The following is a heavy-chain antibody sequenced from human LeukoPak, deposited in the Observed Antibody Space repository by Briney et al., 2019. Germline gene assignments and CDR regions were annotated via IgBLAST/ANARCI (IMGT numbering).Heavy chain of an antibody. CDR3: ASKNVDIVATETPGGDYYYYYMDV. V-gene: IGHV4-59*01. CDR1: GGSFSGYY. J-gene: IGHJ6*03. Sequence: SETLSLTCAVYGGSFSGYYWSWIRQPPGKGLEWIGYIYYSGSTNYNPSLKSRVTISVDTSKNQFSLKLSSVTAADTAVYYCASKNVDIVATETPGGDYYYYYMDVWGKGTTVTVSS. D-gene: IGHD5-12*01. CDR2: IYYSGST.